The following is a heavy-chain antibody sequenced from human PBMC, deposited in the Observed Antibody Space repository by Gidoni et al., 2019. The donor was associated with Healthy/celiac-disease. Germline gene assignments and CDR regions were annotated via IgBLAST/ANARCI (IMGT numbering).Heavy chain of an antibody. V-gene: IGHV3-53*01. Sequence: EVQLVESGGGLIQPGGSLRLSCAASGFTVSSNYMRWVRQAPGKGLEWVSVIYSGGSTYYADAGKGRFTISRDNAKNTLYLQMNSLRAEDTAVYYCARRVGYNWNQKIYWYFDLWGRGTLVTVSS. CDR1: GFTVSSNY. CDR2: IYSGGST. CDR3: ARRVGYNWNQKIYWYFDL. D-gene: IGHD1-20*01. J-gene: IGHJ2*01.